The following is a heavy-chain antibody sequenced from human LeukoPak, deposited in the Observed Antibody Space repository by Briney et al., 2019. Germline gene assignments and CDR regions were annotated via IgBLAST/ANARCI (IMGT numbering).Heavy chain of an antibody. Sequence: GGSLRLSCAASGFTFSNYWMSWVRQAPGKGLEWVANINQDGSDIYYVDSVKGRFTISRDNAKNSLYLQMNSLRAEDTAVYYCARDLSSSWPNDAFDIWGQGTMVTVSS. CDR1: GFTFSNYW. D-gene: IGHD6-13*01. CDR3: ARDLSSSWPNDAFDI. J-gene: IGHJ3*02. CDR2: INQDGSDI. V-gene: IGHV3-7*01.